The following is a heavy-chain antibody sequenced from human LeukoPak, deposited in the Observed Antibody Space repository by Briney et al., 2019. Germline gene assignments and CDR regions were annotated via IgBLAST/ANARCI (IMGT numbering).Heavy chain of an antibody. D-gene: IGHD2-8*01. J-gene: IGHJ4*02. V-gene: IGHV3-21*01. CDR2: ISSSSSYI. CDR1: GFTFSSYS. Sequence: GGSLRLSCAASGFTFSSYSMNWVRQAPGKGLEWVSSISSSSSYIYYADSVKGRFTISRDNAKNSLYLQMNSLRAEDTAVYYCARVYCTNGVCSYYFDYWGQGTLVTVSS. CDR3: ARVYCTNGVCSYYFDY.